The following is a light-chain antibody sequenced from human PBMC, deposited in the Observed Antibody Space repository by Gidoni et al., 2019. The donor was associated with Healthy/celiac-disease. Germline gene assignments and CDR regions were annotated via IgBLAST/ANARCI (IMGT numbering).Light chain of an antibody. CDR1: SSDVGGYNY. Sequence: QSALTQPASVSGSPGQAITISCTGTSSDVGGYNYVSWYQQHPGKTPKLMIYDDSNRPSGVSNRFSGSKSGNTASLTISGLQAEDEADYYCSSYTSSSTLEIGGGTKLTVL. J-gene: IGLJ2*01. V-gene: IGLV2-14*01. CDR3: SSYTSSSTLE. CDR2: DDS.